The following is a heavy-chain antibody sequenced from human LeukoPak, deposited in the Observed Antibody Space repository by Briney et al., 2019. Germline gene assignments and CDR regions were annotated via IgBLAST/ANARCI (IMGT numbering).Heavy chain of an antibody. J-gene: IGHJ3*02. Sequence: GGSLRLSCAASGFTFSDYYMSWIRQAPGKGLEWVSYISSGSSTIYYADSVKGRFTISRDNAKNSLYLQMNSLRTEDTAVYYCARDGRVGATPKYAFDIWGQGTMVTVSS. CDR2: ISSGSSTI. V-gene: IGHV3-11*04. D-gene: IGHD1-26*01. CDR1: GFTFSDYY. CDR3: ARDGRVGATPKYAFDI.